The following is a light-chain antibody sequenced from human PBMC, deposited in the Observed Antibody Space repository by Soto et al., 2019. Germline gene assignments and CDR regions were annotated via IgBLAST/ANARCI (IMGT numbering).Light chain of an antibody. V-gene: IGKV4-1*01. CDR1: QSVLHSSNNKNY. CDR2: WAS. J-gene: IGKJ3*01. Sequence: DIVMTQSPDSLAVSLGERATINCKSSQSVLHSSNNKNYLAWYQQKPRQTPKLLIYWASTRESGVPDRFSGSGSGTDFTLTISSLHAEDVAVYYCQQYYSTAFTFGHGTRVDMK. CDR3: QQYYSTAFT.